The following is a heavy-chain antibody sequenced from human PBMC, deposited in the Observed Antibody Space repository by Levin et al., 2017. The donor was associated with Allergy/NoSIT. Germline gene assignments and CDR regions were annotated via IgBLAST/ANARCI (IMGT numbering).Heavy chain of an antibody. Sequence: SVKVSFKASGGTFSSYAISWVRQAPGQGLEWMGGIIPIFGTANYAQKFQGRVTITADESTSTAYMELSSLRSEDTAVYYCATSAPAKTYYDFWSGYSGYSGYDAFFDYWGQGTLVTVSS. V-gene: IGHV1-69*13. J-gene: IGHJ4*02. CDR2: IIPIFGTA. D-gene: IGHD3-3*01. CDR1: GGTFSSYA. CDR3: ATSAPAKTYYDFWSGYSGYSGYDAFFDY.